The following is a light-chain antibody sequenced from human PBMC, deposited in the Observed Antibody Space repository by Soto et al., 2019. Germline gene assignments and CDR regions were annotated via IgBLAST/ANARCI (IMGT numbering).Light chain of an antibody. V-gene: IGKV3-15*01. CDR3: KQYNNWKT. CDR1: QSVSSK. Sequence: KVMTQSPATLSVSPGERATLSCRASQSVSSKLAWYQQKPGQAPRLLIYGASTRATGIPARFSGSGSGTEFTLTISSLQSEDFAVYYCKQYNNWKTFGQGTKLEIK. J-gene: IGKJ2*01. CDR2: GAS.